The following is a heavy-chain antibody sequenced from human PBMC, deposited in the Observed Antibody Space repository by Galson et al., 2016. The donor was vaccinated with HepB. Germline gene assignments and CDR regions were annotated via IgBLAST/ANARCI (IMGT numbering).Heavy chain of an antibody. CDR2: ISYDGSHI. D-gene: IGHD5-24*01. V-gene: IGHV3-30*18. J-gene: IGHJ4*02. Sequence: SLRLSCAASGFTFSAYGMHWVRQAPGKGLEWVALISYDGSHIYYADSLKGRFTISRDNSKNTLDLQMNSLRADDTAVYYCAKDLNKWLQSGLFDYWGQGTQVSVSS. CDR3: AKDLNKWLQSGLFDY. CDR1: GFTFSAYG.